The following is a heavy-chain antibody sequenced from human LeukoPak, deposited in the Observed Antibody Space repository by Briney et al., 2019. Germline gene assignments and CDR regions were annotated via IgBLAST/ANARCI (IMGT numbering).Heavy chain of an antibody. V-gene: IGHV1-8*01. Sequence: ASVKVSCKASGYTSTSYDINWVRQATGQGLEWMGWMNPNSGNTGYAQKFQGRVTMTRDTSISTAYMELSRLRSDDTAVYYCARGSGSYNWFDPWGQGTLVTVSS. J-gene: IGHJ5*02. CDR2: MNPNSGNT. D-gene: IGHD3-10*01. CDR1: GYTSTSYD. CDR3: ARGSGSYNWFDP.